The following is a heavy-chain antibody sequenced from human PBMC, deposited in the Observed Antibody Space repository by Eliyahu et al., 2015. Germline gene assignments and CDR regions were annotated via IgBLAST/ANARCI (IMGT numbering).Heavy chain of an antibody. CDR3: ARDAMNFFGMEV. CDR2: ITSTNDI. J-gene: IGHJ6*02. D-gene: IGHD1-7*01. CDR1: GFTFSTFS. Sequence: EVQLVESGGGLAQPGGSLXLSXAASGFTFSTFSMNWVRQAPGKGLEWISYITSTNDIYYADSVRGRFTSSRDDAKNSLFLQMSSLRDEDTAVYYCARDAMNFFGMEVWGQGTTVTVSS. V-gene: IGHV3-48*02.